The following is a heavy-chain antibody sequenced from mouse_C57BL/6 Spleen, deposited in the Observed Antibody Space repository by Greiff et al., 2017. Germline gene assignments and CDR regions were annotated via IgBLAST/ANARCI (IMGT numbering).Heavy chain of an antibody. Sequence: VQVVESGPGLVAPSQSLSITCTVSGFSLTSYAIRWVRQPPGKGLEWLGVIWTGGGTNYNSALKSRLSISKDNSKSQVFLKMNSLQTDDTARYYCARKSGSNYDYAMDYWGQGTSVTVSS. CDR1: GFSLTSYA. CDR2: IWTGGGT. J-gene: IGHJ4*01. CDR3: ARKSGSNYDYAMDY. V-gene: IGHV2-9-1*01. D-gene: IGHD2-5*01.